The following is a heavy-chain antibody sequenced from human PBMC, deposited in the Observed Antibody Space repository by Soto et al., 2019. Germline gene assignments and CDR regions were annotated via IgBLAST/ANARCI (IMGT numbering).Heavy chain of an antibody. CDR2: SYYSGST. Sequence: QVQLQESGPGLVKPSQTLSLTCTVPGGSISSGGYYWSWIRQHPGKGLEWIGYSYYSGSTYYNPSLKSRVTISVDTSKNQYSLKLSSVTAADTAVYYCGRDVAAAGTFDYWGQGTLVTVSS. D-gene: IGHD6-13*01. V-gene: IGHV4-31*03. J-gene: IGHJ4*02. CDR1: GGSISSGGYY. CDR3: GRDVAAAGTFDY.